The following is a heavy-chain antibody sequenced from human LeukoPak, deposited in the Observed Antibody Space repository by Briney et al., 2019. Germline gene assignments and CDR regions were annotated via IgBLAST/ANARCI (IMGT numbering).Heavy chain of an antibody. CDR1: GFTFSSYA. D-gene: IGHD2-21*02. V-gene: IGHV3-23*01. J-gene: IGHJ3*02. Sequence: GRSLRLSCAASGFTFSSYAMSWVRQAPGKGLEWVSAISGSGGSTYYADSVRGRFTISRDNSKNTLYLQMNSLRAEDTAVYYCARVGAYCGGDCWDAFDIWGQGTMVTVSS. CDR2: ISGSGGST. CDR3: ARVGAYCGGDCWDAFDI.